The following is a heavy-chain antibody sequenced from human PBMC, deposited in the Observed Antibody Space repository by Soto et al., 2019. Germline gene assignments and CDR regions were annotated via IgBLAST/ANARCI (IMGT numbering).Heavy chain of an antibody. J-gene: IGHJ4*02. CDR2: IYYDGRT. V-gene: IGHV4-39*07. Sequence: LSLTCTVSGGSFSSSSHYWVWIRQPPGKGLEWVGSIYYDGRTYYNASLKSRVTISVDTSKNQFSLKVNSVTAADTAVYYCARTLYSYGPRFDYWGQGTLVTVSS. D-gene: IGHD5-18*01. CDR1: GGSFSSSSHY. CDR3: ARTLYSYGPRFDY.